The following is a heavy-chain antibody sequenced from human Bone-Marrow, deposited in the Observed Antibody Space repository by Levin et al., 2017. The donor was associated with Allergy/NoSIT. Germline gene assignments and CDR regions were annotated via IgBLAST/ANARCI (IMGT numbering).Heavy chain of an antibody. CDR1: GSSISSNDYY. D-gene: IGHD3-22*01. J-gene: IGHJ6*02. V-gene: IGHV4-30-4*01. CDR3: ARDSDYNGSSGYDVVYYGMDV. CDR2: IYSSGNT. Sequence: SETLSLTCTVSGSSISSNDYYWSWIRQPPGKGLEWIGYIYSSGNTHYNPSLKSRVTMSLDASKNQISLKLNPVTAADTAVYYCARDSDYNGSSGYDVVYYGMDVWGQETTVTVSS.